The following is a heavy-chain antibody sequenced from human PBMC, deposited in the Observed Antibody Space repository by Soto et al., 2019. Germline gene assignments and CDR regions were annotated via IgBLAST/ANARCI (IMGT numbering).Heavy chain of an antibody. D-gene: IGHD3-9*01. Sequence: GGSLRLSCAASGFTFSSYGMHWVRQAPGKGLEWVAVIWYDGSNKYYADSVKGRFTISRDNSKNTLYLQMNSLRAEDTAVYYCARVFVDYDILTGYPRFSNPLDYWGQGTLVTVSS. V-gene: IGHV3-33*01. CDR3: ARVFVDYDILTGYPRFSNPLDY. CDR1: GFTFSSYG. J-gene: IGHJ4*02. CDR2: IWYDGSNK.